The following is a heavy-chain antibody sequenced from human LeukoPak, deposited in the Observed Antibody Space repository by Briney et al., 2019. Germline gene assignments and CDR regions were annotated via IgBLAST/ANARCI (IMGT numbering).Heavy chain of an antibody. CDR3: ARVATYYYDSSGYYYYFDY. D-gene: IGHD3-22*01. Sequence: SETLSLTCKLSGGSINDKNYYWGWLRRPPGKGLEWIGSVYYSGYSYFTPSLKSRGAMSVDLSKDQFSLRLHSLTAADTAVYYCARVATYYYDSSGYYYYFDYWGQGTLVTVSS. CDR2: VYYSGYS. CDR1: GGSINDKNYY. J-gene: IGHJ4*02. V-gene: IGHV4-39*07.